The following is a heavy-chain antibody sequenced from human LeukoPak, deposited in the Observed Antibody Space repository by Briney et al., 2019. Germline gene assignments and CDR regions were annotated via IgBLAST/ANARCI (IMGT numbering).Heavy chain of an antibody. D-gene: IGHD3-3*01. CDR1: GYTFTSYC. Sequence: GASVKLSCKASGYTFTSYCISWVRQAPGQGLEWMGWISAYDGNTNYAQKLQGRVTMTTDTSTSTAYMELRSLRSDDTAVYYCARDKGADISYYDFWSGYYSFYGMDVWGQGTTVTVSS. J-gene: IGHJ6*02. V-gene: IGHV1-18*01. CDR3: ARDKGADISYYDFWSGYYSFYGMDV. CDR2: ISAYDGNT.